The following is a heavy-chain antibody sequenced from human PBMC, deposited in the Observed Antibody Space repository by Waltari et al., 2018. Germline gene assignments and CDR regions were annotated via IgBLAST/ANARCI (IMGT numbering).Heavy chain of an antibody. Sequence: QVQLVESGGGVVQPGRSLRLSCAASGFPFSSYAMPWVRQDPGKGLEWVAVISYDGSNKYYADSVKGRFTISRDNSKNTLYLQMNSLRAEDTAVYYCASPYDSSGYYMAFDIWGQGTMVTVSS. V-gene: IGHV3-30-3*01. CDR2: ISYDGSNK. CDR3: ASPYDSSGYYMAFDI. J-gene: IGHJ3*02. CDR1: GFPFSSYA. D-gene: IGHD3-22*01.